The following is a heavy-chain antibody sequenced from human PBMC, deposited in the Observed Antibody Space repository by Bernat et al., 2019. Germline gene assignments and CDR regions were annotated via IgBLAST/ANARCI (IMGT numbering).Heavy chain of an antibody. CDR1: GYTFTSYD. D-gene: IGHD6-13*01. V-gene: IGHV1-8*01. CDR3: AISSSWYYYYGMDV. CDR2: MNPNSGNT. J-gene: IGHJ6*02. Sequence: QVQLVQSGAEVKKPGASVKVSCKASGYTFTSYDINWVRQATGQGLEWMGWMNPNSGNTGYAQKFQGRVTMTRNTSISTAYMELSSLRSEDTAVYYCAISSSWYYYYGMDVWGQGTTVTVSS.